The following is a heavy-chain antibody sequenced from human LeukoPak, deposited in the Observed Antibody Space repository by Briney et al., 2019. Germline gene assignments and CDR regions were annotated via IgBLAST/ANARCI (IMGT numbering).Heavy chain of an antibody. J-gene: IGHJ4*02. CDR2: ISGSGGTT. CDR1: GFTFSSYA. CDR3: LIVGASPDFDY. V-gene: IGHV3-23*01. D-gene: IGHD1-26*01. Sequence: GGSLRLSCSASGFTFSSYAMTWVRQAPGKGLEWVSAISGSGGTTYYADSVKGRSTISRDNSKNMLYLQLNSLRAEDTAVYYCLIVGASPDFDYWGQGSLVTVSS.